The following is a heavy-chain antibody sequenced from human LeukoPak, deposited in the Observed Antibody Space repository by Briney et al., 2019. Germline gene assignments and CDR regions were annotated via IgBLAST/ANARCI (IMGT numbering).Heavy chain of an antibody. CDR1: GFTFSRYA. J-gene: IGHJ4*02. CDR3: AKAGQQLVRYNPSEFDY. Sequence: GGSLRLSCAASGFTFSRYAMSWVRQAPGKGLKWVSAISGSGGSTYYADSVKGRFTISRDNSKNTLYLQMNSLRAEDTAVYYCAKAGQQLVRYNPSEFDYWGQGTLVTVSS. CDR2: ISGSGGST. D-gene: IGHD6-13*01. V-gene: IGHV3-23*01.